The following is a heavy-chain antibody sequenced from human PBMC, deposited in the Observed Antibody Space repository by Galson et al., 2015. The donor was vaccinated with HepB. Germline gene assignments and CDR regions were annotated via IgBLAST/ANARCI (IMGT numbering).Heavy chain of an antibody. V-gene: IGHV1-2*02. CDR1: GYTFTGYY. CDR2: INPNSGGT. J-gene: IGHJ5*02. Sequence: CKASGYTFTGYYMHWVRQAPGQGLEWMGWINPNSGGTNYAQKFQGRVTMIRDTSISTAYMELSRLRSDDTAVYYCAREMEGSSWYLPRPEEDWFDPWGQGTLVTVSS. CDR3: AREMEGSSWYLPRPEEDWFDP. D-gene: IGHD6-13*01.